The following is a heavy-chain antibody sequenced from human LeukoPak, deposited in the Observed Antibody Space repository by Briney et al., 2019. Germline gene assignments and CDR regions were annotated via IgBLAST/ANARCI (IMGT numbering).Heavy chain of an antibody. V-gene: IGHV4-34*01. Sequence: SETLSLTCAVYGGSFSGYYWSWIRQPPGKGLEWIGEINHSGSTNYNPSLKSRVTISVDTSKNQFSLKLSSVTAADTAVYYCARDGGWNYLFDYWGQGTLVTVSS. CDR3: ARDGGWNYLFDY. CDR2: INHSGST. CDR1: GGSFSGYY. J-gene: IGHJ4*02. D-gene: IGHD1-7*01.